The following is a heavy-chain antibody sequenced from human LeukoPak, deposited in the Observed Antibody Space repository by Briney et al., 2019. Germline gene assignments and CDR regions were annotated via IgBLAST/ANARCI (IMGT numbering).Heavy chain of an antibody. Sequence: GGSLRLSCTASGFPFSNYAMSWARQAPGKGPEWVSAISGSSSITFYGDSVKGRFTISRDNSKNTLYLQMNSLRAEDTAIYFYWKGHGDSFAYWGQGTLVTVSS. CDR2: ISGSSSIT. D-gene: IGHD4-17*01. CDR1: GFPFSNYA. J-gene: IGHJ4*02. CDR3: WKGHGDSFAY. V-gene: IGHV3-23*01.